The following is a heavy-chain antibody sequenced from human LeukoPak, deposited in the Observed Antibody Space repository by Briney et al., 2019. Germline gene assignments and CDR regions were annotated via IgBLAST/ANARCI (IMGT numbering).Heavy chain of an antibody. CDR2: ISSTSNHK. V-gene: IGHV3-21*06. D-gene: IGHD6-13*01. J-gene: IGHJ3*02. Sequence: PGGSLRLSCAGSGFIFRSFSMTWVRQAPGKGLEWVASISSTSNHKYHADSVKGRFTISRDNDKNSLYPRMNSLRAEDTALYYCATRVTADSYDASDIWGQGTMVTVSS. CDR1: GFIFRSFS. CDR3: ATRVTADSYDASDI.